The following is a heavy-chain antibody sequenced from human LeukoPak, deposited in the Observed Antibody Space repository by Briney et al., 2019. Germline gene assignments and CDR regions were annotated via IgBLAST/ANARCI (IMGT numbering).Heavy chain of an antibody. Sequence: SETLSLTCSVSGGSISSGDYRWSWIRQPPGKGLEWIGYIYHSGSTYYNPSLKSRVTISVDRSKNQFSLKLSSVTAADTAVYYCARPSVRVFQHWGQGTLVTVSS. CDR3: ARPSVRVFQH. D-gene: IGHD3-10*01. V-gene: IGHV4-30-2*01. CDR1: GGSISSGDYR. CDR2: IYHSGST. J-gene: IGHJ1*01.